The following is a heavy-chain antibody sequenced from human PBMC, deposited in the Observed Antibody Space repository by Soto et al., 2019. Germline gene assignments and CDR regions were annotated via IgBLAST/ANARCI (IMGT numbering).Heavy chain of an antibody. J-gene: IGHJ3*02. CDR3: ARENNGAGAFDI. Sequence: QVQLQESGPGLVKPSQTLSLTCTVSGGSINSCGYYWSWIRQHPGKGLEWIGYIYYSGNTYYNPSLKSRVTISVDTSKNQFSLKLSSVTAADTAVYYCARENNGAGAFDIWGQGTMVTVSS. V-gene: IGHV4-31*03. CDR2: IYYSGNT. D-gene: IGHD1-20*01. CDR1: GGSINSCGYY.